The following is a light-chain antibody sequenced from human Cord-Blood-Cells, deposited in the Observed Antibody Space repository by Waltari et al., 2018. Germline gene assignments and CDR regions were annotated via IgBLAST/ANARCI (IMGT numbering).Light chain of an antibody. CDR2: DVR. Sequence: QSALTQPASVSGYPGQSLTLCRTGTSSDVGGYNYVSWYQRHPGKDPKLMIYDVRHRPSGVSNRFSGSKSGNTASLTISGLQAEDEADYYCSSYTSSSTLAVFGGGTKLTVL. CDR3: SSYTSSSTLAV. J-gene: IGLJ3*02. V-gene: IGLV2-14*01. CDR1: SSDVGGYNY.